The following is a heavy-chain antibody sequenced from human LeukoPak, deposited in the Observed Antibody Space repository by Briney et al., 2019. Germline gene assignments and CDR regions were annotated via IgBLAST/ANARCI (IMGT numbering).Heavy chain of an antibody. Sequence: GGSLRLSCAASGFTFDDYAMHWVRQAPGKGLEWVSGISWNSFTIGYADSVKGRFTISRDSSKNTLFLQMNRLRPENAAVYYCAKAPVTTCRGAFCYPFDYWGLGTLVTVSS. J-gene: IGHJ4*02. CDR2: ISWNSFTI. D-gene: IGHD2-15*01. V-gene: IGHV3-9*01. CDR1: GFTFDDYA. CDR3: AKAPVTTCRGAFCYPFDY.